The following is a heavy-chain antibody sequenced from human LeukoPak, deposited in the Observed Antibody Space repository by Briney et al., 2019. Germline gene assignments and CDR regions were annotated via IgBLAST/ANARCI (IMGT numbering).Heavy chain of an antibody. J-gene: IGHJ3*02. D-gene: IGHD5-18*01. CDR2: MSSSTNYI. Sequence: GGSLRLSCAASGFTFSSYSMNWVRQAPGKGLEWVSSMSSSTNYIYYADSVKGRFTISRDNAKNSLYLQMNSLRAEDTAVYYCARGLGSYAYSDAFDIWGQGTMVTVSS. CDR3: ARGLGSYAYSDAFDI. V-gene: IGHV3-21*01. CDR1: GFTFSSYS.